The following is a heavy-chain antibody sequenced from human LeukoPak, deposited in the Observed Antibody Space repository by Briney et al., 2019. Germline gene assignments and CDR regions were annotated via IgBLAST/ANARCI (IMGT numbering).Heavy chain of an antibody. CDR2: IIPIFGTA. D-gene: IGHD1-14*01. Sequence: SVEVSCTASGGTFSSYAISWVRHAPGQGHEWMGGIIPIFGTANYAQKFQGRVTITADESTSTAYMELSSLRSEDTAVYYCARDRRINDYYYGMDVWGQGTTVTVSS. CDR3: ARDRRINDYYYGMDV. CDR1: GGTFSSYA. V-gene: IGHV1-69*01. J-gene: IGHJ6*02.